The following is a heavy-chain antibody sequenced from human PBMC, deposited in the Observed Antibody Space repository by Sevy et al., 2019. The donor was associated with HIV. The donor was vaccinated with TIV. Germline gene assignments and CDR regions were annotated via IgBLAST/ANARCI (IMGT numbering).Heavy chain of an antibody. CDR2: ISSSSSYI. Sequence: GGSLRLSCAASGFTFSSYSMNWVRQAPGKGLERVSSISSSSSYIYYADSVKGRFTISRDNAKNSLYLQMNSLRAEDTAVYYCARDPVLEGSTISYYYYYGMDVWGQGTTVTVSS. J-gene: IGHJ6*02. V-gene: IGHV3-21*01. CDR1: GFTFSSYS. CDR3: ARDPVLEGSTISYYYYYGMDV. D-gene: IGHD2-2*01.